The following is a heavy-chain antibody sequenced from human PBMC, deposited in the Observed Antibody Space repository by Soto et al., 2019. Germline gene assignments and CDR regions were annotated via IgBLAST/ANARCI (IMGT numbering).Heavy chain of an antibody. J-gene: IGHJ5*02. CDR2: IYYSGST. D-gene: IGHD3-3*02. CDR3: ASPKIAFYNGFDT. CDR1: GGSVCISIYY. V-gene: IGHV4-39*01. Sequence: SWSPSLACALSGGSVCISIYYVGWIRQPPGKGLEWIGSIYYSGSTYYNPSLKSRVTISVDTSKNQFSLKLSSVTAADTAVYYCASPKIAFYNGFDTWGQGTLVTVSS.